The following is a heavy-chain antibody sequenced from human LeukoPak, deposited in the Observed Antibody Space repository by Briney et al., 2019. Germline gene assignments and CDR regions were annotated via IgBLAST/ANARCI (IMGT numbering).Heavy chain of an antibody. CDR2: INPNSGGT. D-gene: IGHD1-26*01. CDR3: ARDWEGLGEYWYFDL. CDR1: GYTLTGYY. Sequence: ASVKVSCKASGYTLTGYYMHWVRQAPGQGLEWMGGINPNSGGTNYAQKFQGRVTMTRDTSISTAYMELSRLRSDDTAVYYCARDWEGLGEYWYFDLWGRGTLVSVSS. V-gene: IGHV1-2*02. J-gene: IGHJ2*01.